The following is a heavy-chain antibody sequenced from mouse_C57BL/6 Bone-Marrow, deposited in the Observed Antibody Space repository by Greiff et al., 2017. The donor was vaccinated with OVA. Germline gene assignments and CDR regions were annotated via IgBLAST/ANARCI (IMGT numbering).Heavy chain of an antibody. Sequence: QVQLKESGAELVRPGTSVKVSCKASGYAFTNYLIEWVKQRPGQGLEWIGVINPGSGGTNYNEKFKGKATMTADKSSSTAYMPLSSLTSEDSAVYFCARRTLYGSSPYYAMDYWGQGTSVTVSS. CDR3: ARRTLYGSSPYYAMDY. V-gene: IGHV1-54*01. D-gene: IGHD1-1*01. CDR1: GYAFTNYL. J-gene: IGHJ4*01. CDR2: INPGSGGT.